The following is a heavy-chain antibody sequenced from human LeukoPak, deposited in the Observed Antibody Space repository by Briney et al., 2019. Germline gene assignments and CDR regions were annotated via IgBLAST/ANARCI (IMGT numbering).Heavy chain of an antibody. CDR3: AREVVVGDDAFDI. Sequence: GASVKVSCKASGGTFSSYAISWVRQAPGQGLEWMGRIIPIFGTANYAQKFQGRVTITTDESTSTAYMELSSLRSEDTAVYYCAREVVVGDDAFDIWGQGTMVTVPS. V-gene: IGHV1-69*05. CDR1: GGTFSSYA. CDR2: IIPIFGTA. J-gene: IGHJ3*02. D-gene: IGHD2-2*01.